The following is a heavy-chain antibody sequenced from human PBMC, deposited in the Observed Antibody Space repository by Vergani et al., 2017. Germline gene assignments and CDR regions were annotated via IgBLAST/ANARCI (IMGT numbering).Heavy chain of an antibody. V-gene: IGHV5-10-1*03. J-gene: IGHJ4*02. D-gene: IGHD3-10*01. CDR3: ARRFGERFDY. CDR2: IDPSDSYT. CDR1: GYSFTSYW. Sequence: EVQLVQSGAEVKKPGESMRISCKGSGYSFTSYWISWVRQMPVKGLEWRGRIDPSDSYTNYSPSFHGHVTISADKSISTAYMQVSSLKASDTAMYYCARRFGERFDYWGQGTLVTVSS.